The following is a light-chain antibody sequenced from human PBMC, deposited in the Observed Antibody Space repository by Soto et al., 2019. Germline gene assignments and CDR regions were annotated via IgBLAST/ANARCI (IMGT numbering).Light chain of an antibody. CDR3: NSYAGSSAPYV. V-gene: IGLV2-14*01. Sequence: QSALTQPASGSGSPGQSITISCTGTSSDVGGYNYVSWDQQHPGKAPRLMIYDVSNRPSGVSDRFSGSKSGNTGSLTISGLQAEDEADYYCNSYAGSSAPYVFGTGTKLTVL. J-gene: IGLJ1*01. CDR1: SSDVGGYNY. CDR2: DVS.